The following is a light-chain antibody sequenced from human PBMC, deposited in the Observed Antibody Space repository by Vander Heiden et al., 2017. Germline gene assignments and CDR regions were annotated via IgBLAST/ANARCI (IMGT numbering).Light chain of an antibody. V-gene: IGKV3-15*01. CDR3: QQYHTWPYT. J-gene: IGKJ2*01. CDR1: QSLNND. CDR2: GAS. Sequence: SPPILSFSPPSSASLSFSSRQSLNNDLAWYDQKPGQAPRLLFYGASSRATGVPARFSASGSGTDFTLTISSLQSEDSASYFCQQYHTWPYTFGQGTKLEIK.